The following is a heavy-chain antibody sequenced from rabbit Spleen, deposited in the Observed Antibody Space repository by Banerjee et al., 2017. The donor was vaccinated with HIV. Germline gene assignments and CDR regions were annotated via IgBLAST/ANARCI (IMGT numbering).Heavy chain of an antibody. V-gene: IGHV1S45*01. CDR1: GFTISSSYW. Sequence: QEQLVESGGGLVQPEGSLTLTCTASGFTISSSYWICWVRQAPGKRPEWIACIYSGISGSTYYASWAKGRFTISTTSSTTVTLQMTSLTAADTATYFCARDLTGAIGWNFYLWGPGTLVTVS. D-gene: IGHD7-1*01. CDR2: IYSGISGST. CDR3: ARDLTGAIGWNFYL. J-gene: IGHJ4*01.